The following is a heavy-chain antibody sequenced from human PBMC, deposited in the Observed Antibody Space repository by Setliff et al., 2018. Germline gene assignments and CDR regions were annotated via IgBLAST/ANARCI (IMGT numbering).Heavy chain of an antibody. CDR3: ARSLGSGSYYDSRPFYSDY. J-gene: IGHJ4*02. D-gene: IGHD3-10*01. CDR2: IDPSGNT. CDR1: GGSISSGSNY. V-gene: IGHV4-61*09. Sequence: SETLSLTCTVSGGSISSGSNYWSWIRQPAGRGLEWIGHIDPSGNTNYHPSLKSRVTISGDTSKNQFSLKLTSVTAADTAVYFCARSLGSGSYYDSRPFYSDYWGQGTLVTVSP.